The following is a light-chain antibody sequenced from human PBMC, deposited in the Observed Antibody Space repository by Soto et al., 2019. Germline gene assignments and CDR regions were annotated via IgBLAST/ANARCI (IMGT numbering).Light chain of an antibody. J-gene: IGKJ1*01. Sequence: DIQMTQAPSSVSASVGDRVTITCRASQDINNRVAWFQQRPGRAPKLLIYDASSLESGVPSRFSGSASGTEFTLTISSLQPDDFATYYCQQYNTYPWTFGQGTKVEIK. CDR3: QQYNTYPWT. V-gene: IGKV1-5*01. CDR1: QDINNR. CDR2: DAS.